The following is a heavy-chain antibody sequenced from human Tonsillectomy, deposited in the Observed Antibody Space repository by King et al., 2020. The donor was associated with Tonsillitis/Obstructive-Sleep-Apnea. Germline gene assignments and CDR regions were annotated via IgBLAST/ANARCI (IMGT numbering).Heavy chain of an antibody. CDR1: GGSVSSGSYY. Sequence: LQLQESGPGLVKPSETLSLTCSVSGGSVSSGSYYWSWIRQPPGKGLEWIGDIYYSGSTNYNPSLKSRVSLSVDTSKNQFSLKLSSVTAADTAVYYCARAAIFGVVPSFDYWGQGTLVTVSS. CDR2: IYYSGST. CDR3: ARAAIFGVVPSFDY. V-gene: IGHV4-61*01. J-gene: IGHJ4*02. D-gene: IGHD3-3*01.